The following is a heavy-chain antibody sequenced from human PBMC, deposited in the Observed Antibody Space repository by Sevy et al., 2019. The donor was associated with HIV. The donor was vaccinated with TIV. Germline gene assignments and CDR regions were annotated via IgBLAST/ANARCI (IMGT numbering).Heavy chain of an antibody. CDR2: VNSDGSST. J-gene: IGHJ4*02. Sequence: GGCLRLSCSASGFTFSSYWMHWVRQAPGKGLVWVSGVNSDGSSTNYADSVKGRFTISRDSAKNTLYLQMNSLRAEDTAVYFCVAANTWEDYWGQGTLVTVSS. CDR3: VAANTWEDY. D-gene: IGHD1-26*01. CDR1: GFTFSSYW. V-gene: IGHV3-74*01.